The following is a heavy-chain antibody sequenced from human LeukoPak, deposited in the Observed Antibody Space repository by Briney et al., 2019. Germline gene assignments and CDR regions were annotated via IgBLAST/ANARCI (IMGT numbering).Heavy chain of an antibody. Sequence: GESLQISCKGSGYSFTSYWIGWVRQMPGKGLEWMGIIYPGDSDIRYSPSFQGQVTISVDKSISTAYLQWSSLKASDTAIYYYAISVGSGWKFDYWGQGTLVTVSS. CDR2: IYPGDSDI. V-gene: IGHV5-51*01. CDR1: GYSFTSYW. D-gene: IGHD6-19*01. J-gene: IGHJ4*02. CDR3: AISVGSGWKFDY.